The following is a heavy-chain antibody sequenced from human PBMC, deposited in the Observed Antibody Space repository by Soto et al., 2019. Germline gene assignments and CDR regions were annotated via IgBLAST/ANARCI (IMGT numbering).Heavy chain of an antibody. D-gene: IGHD3-22*01. J-gene: IGHJ4*02. Sequence: QVQLQESGPGLVKPSGTLSLTCAVSGGSISSSNWWSWVRQPPGKGLEWIGEISHSGSTNDNPSLKSRVTISVDKSKNQFSLKLSSVTAADTAVYYCARDQDYYDSSGVSRSPLDYWGQGTLVTVSS. V-gene: IGHV4-4*02. CDR1: GGSISSSNW. CDR3: ARDQDYYDSSGVSRSPLDY. CDR2: ISHSGST.